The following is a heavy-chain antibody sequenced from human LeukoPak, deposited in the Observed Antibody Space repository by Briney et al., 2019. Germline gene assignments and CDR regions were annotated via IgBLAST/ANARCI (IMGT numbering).Heavy chain of an antibody. D-gene: IGHD5-18*01. V-gene: IGHV4-39*01. J-gene: IGHJ4*02. Sequence: SETLSLTCTVSGGSISSSSYYWGWIRQPPGKGLEWIGSIYYSGSTYYNPSLKSRVTISVDTSKNQFSLKLSSVTAADTAVYYCARHAYTQLWLVWGQGTLVTVSS. CDR3: ARHAYTQLWLV. CDR1: GGSISSSSYY. CDR2: IYYSGST.